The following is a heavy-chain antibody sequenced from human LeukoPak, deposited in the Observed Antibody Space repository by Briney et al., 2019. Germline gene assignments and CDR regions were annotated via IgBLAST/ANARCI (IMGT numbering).Heavy chain of an antibody. J-gene: IGHJ4*02. CDR1: GYTFTGYH. CDR2: INPNSGDT. CDR3: ARGSIAARSCIDY. V-gene: IGHV1-2*06. D-gene: IGHD6-6*01. Sequence: ASVKVSCNASGYTFTGYHMHWVRQAPGQGLEWMGRINPNSGDTNYAQEFLGRVTMTRDTSISTAYMELSRLRSDDTAVYYCARGSIAARSCIDYWGRGTLVTVSS.